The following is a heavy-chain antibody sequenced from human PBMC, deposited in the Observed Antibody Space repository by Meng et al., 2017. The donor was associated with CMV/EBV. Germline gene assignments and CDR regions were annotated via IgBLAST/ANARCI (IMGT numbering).Heavy chain of an antibody. CDR1: GFTFSSYG. D-gene: IGHD2-2*01. CDR3: ARVGGGVVPAAIVTTNYYYYGMDV. CDR2: ISSSGSTI. J-gene: IGHJ6*02. Sequence: GESLKISCAASGFTFSSYGMHWVRQAPGKGLEWVSYISSSGSTIYYADSVKGRFTISRDNAKNSLYLQMNSLRAEDTAVYYCARVGGGVVPAAIVTTNYYYYGMDVWGQGTTVTVSS. V-gene: IGHV3-48*04.